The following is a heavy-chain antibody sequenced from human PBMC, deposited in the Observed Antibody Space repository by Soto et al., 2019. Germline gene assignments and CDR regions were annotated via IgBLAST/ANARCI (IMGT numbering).Heavy chain of an antibody. CDR2: ISYDGSYQ. D-gene: IGHD1-26*01. V-gene: IGHV3-30*18. CDR3: AKGGEVGGVLGDH. J-gene: IGHJ4*02. Sequence: QVQLVESGGGVVQPGTSLRLSCEASGFAFNKLGMPGVRQAPAKGLEWVAFISYDGSYQYYADSVQGRLTITRDNSMNTLNMQLNSLRREDTAVYYCAKGGEVGGVLGDHWGQGTLVTVSS. CDR1: GFAFNKLG.